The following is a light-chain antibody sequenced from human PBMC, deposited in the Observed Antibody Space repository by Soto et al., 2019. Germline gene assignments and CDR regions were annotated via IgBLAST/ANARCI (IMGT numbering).Light chain of an antibody. CDR1: QSISTY. V-gene: IGKV1-39*01. Sequence: DIQMTQSPSSLSASVVDRVTITFRASQSISTYLHWYQQKPGKAPNLLIYATSTLQSGVPSRFSGSGSGTEFTLTISSLQAEDFATYYCQQSFSTVSFGQGTKVDIK. CDR3: QQSFSTVS. J-gene: IGKJ1*01. CDR2: ATS.